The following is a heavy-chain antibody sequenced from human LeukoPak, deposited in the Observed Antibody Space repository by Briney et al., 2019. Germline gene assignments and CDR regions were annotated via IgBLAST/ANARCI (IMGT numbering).Heavy chain of an antibody. CDR2: ISTYNGNT. Sequence: ASVKVSCKASSYSFTSYGISWVRQAPGQGLEWTGWISTYNGNTNYVQKLQGRVTMTTDTSTTTAYMELRSLRSDDTAVYYCARVVVFGVSDNEHYFDYWGQGTLVTVSS. CDR1: SYSFTSYG. CDR3: ARVVVFGVSDNEHYFDY. D-gene: IGHD3-3*01. J-gene: IGHJ4*02. V-gene: IGHV1-18*01.